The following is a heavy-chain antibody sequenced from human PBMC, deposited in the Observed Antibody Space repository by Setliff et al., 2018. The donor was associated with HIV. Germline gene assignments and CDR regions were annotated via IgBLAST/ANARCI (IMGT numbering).Heavy chain of an antibody. D-gene: IGHD3-3*01. CDR2: IYIYNSGST. CDR1: GGSFSGYY. Sequence: SETLSLTCSVSGGSFSGYYWSSIRQPPGKGLEWIGYIYIYNSGSTNYNPSLTSRVTISVDTSRNQFSLKLTSVTAADTAIYSCARGVNFDYWGQGTQVTVSS. CDR3: ARGVNFDY. J-gene: IGHJ4*02. V-gene: IGHV4-59*01.